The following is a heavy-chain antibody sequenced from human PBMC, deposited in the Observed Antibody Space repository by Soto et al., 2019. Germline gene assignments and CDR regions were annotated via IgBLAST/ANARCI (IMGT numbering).Heavy chain of an antibody. J-gene: IGHJ4*02. CDR1: GYSFTSYW. D-gene: IGHD3-10*01. CDR3: ARDPSGHFDY. Sequence: PGESLKISCNGSGYSFTSYWISWVRQMPGKGLEWMGRIDPSDSYTNYSPSFQGHVTISADKSISTAYLQWSSLKASDTAMYYCARDPSGHFDYWGQGTLVTVSS. V-gene: IGHV5-10-1*01. CDR2: IDPSDSYT.